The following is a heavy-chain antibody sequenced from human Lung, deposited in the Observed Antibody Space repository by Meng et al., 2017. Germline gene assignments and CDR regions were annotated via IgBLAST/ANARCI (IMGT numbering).Heavy chain of an antibody. CDR3: VRSSAWVRTGFDP. J-gene: IGHJ5*02. V-gene: IGHV4-39*01. Sequence: RHLQESALGLLKPSEALSLTCSVSGGSISTSGYYWGWIRQPPGKGLEWIGSIGHSGFTYYTPSLKSRVAVSLDTSKSQFSLMLTSVTAADTAVYYCVRSSAWVRTGFDPWGQGTLVTVSS. CDR1: GGSISTSGYY. D-gene: IGHD6-19*01. CDR2: IGHSGFT.